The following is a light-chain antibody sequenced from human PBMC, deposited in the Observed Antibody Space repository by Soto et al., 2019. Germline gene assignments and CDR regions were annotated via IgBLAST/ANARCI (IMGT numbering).Light chain of an antibody. J-gene: IGLJ7*01. CDR2: EDN. Sequence: QSALTQPASVSGSPGQSITISCTGTSSDVGSYNLVSWYQQHPGKAPRLMIYEDNKRPSGVSNRFSGSKSGNTASLTISGLQADDETDYYCCSYAGTTTFVLFGGGTQLTVL. CDR3: CSYAGTTTFVL. CDR1: SSDVGSYNL. V-gene: IGLV2-23*02.